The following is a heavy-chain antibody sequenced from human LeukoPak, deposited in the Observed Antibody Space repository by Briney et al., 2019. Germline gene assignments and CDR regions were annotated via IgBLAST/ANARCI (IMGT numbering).Heavy chain of an antibody. D-gene: IGHD3-10*01. V-gene: IGHV1-2*02. CDR3: ARANSVSYGSGSYYSDY. CDR2: INPNSGGT. Sequence: ASVKVSCKASGYTFTGYYMHWVRQAPGQGLEWMGWINPNSGGTNYAQKFQGRVTMTRDTSISTAYMELSRLRSDDTGVYYCARANSVSYGSGSYYSDYWGQGTLVTVSS. CDR1: GYTFTGYY. J-gene: IGHJ4*02.